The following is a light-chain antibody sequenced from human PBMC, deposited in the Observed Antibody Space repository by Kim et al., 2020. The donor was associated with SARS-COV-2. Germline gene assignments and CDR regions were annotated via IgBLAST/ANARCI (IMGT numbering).Light chain of an antibody. CDR3: QNYGVSPAWA. CDR2: DAT. CDR1: QRVCDTS. J-gene: IGKJ1*01. V-gene: IGKV3-20*01. Sequence: KRPTLAGKATQRVCDTSLAGQQQNTDQAPRLLIDDATSSATGIPDMFSGSGFGTDFTLTNSELEPEDFAVYYCQNYGVSPAWAVGQGAKVDIK.